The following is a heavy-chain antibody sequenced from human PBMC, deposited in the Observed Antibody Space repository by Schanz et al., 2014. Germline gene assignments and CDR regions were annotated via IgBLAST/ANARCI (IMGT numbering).Heavy chain of an antibody. Sequence: QLLESGGGLVQPGGSLSLSCAASGFTFSSYAMSLVRPAPGKGLEWVSAITDSGGSTYYADSVKGRFTISRDNSKNTLYLQMNSLRAEDSAVYYCAKVGPYSGSLGAFDIGGQGKRV. J-gene: IGHJ3*02. V-gene: IGHV3-23*01. CDR3: AKVGPYSGSLGAFDI. CDR1: GFTFSSYA. CDR2: ITDSGGST. D-gene: IGHD1-26*01.